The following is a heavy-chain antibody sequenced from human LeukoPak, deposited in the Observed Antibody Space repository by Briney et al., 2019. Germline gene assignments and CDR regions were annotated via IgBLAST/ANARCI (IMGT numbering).Heavy chain of an antibody. CDR1: GFTFSSYW. CDR2: IKQDGSEK. Sequence: PGGSLRLSCAASGFTFSSYWMSWVRQAPGKGLEWVANIKQDGSEKYYVDSVKGRFTISRDNAKNSLYLQMNSLRAEDTAVYYCARDGGSDFWSGYPLGGIDYWGQGTLVTVSS. D-gene: IGHD3-3*01. CDR3: ARDGGSDFWSGYPLGGIDY. V-gene: IGHV3-7*01. J-gene: IGHJ4*02.